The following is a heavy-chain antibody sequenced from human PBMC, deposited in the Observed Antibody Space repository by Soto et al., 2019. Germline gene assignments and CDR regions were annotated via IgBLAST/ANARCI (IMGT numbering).Heavy chain of an antibody. CDR1: GFTFSNYA. Sequence: GGSLRLSCAASGFTFSNYAMNWVRQPPGKGLEWVSTISGSGGGAYYADSVKGRFTIFRDNSKNTLYLQMNSLTAEDTGTYYCAKGSAPGRPYYFDSWGQGSLVTVSS. D-gene: IGHD6-6*01. CDR2: ISGSGGGA. J-gene: IGHJ4*02. CDR3: AKGSAPGRPYYFDS. V-gene: IGHV3-23*01.